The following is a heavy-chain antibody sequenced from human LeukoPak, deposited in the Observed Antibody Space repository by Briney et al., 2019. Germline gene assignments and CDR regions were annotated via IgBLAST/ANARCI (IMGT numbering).Heavy chain of an antibody. CDR1: GGSISSYY. D-gene: IGHD3-10*01. V-gene: IGHV4-59*08. J-gene: IGHJ5*02. Sequence: SETLSLTCTVSGGSISSYYWSWIRHPPGKGLEWIGYIYYSGSTNYNPSLKSRVTISVDTSKNQFSLKLSSVTAADTAVYYCARQGLWFGELHQNWLDPWGQGTLVTVSS. CDR3: ARQGLWFGELHQNWLDP. CDR2: IYYSGST.